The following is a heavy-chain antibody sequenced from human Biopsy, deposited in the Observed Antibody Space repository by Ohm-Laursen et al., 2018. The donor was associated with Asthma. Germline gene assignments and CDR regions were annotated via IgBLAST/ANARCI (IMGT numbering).Heavy chain of an antibody. CDR2: INVDDGNT. J-gene: IGHJ3*01. Sequence: GASVKISCKPSGYTFIHFGIHWVRQAPGQRLEWMGWINVDDGNTKYSQKFQGRVTITRDTSASTAYMDMRSLRSEDTAMYYCARTYCDFLTGQVNDAFALWGQGTMVTVSS. CDR3: ARTYCDFLTGQVNDAFAL. V-gene: IGHV1-3*01. D-gene: IGHD3-9*01. CDR1: GYTFIHFG.